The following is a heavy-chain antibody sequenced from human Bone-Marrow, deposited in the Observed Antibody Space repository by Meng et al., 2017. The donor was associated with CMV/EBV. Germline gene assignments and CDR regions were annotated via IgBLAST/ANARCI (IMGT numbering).Heavy chain of an antibody. D-gene: IGHD3-3*01. CDR3: ARNMYDFWSGYPLFGYYYGMDV. Sequence: GGSLRLSCAASGFTFDDYAMHWVRQAPGKGLEWVSVIYSGGSTYYADSVKGRFTISRDNAKNSLYLQMNSLRAEDTAVYYCARNMYDFWSGYPLFGYYYGMDVWGQGTTVTVSS. J-gene: IGHJ6*02. CDR2: IYSGGST. CDR1: GFTFDDYA. V-gene: IGHV3-69-1*01.